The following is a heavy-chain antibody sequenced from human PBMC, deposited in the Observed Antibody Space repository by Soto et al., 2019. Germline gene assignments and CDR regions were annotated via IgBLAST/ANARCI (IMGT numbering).Heavy chain of an antibody. Sequence: QVQLVESGGGVVQPGRSLRLSCAASGFTFSSYGMHWVRQAPGKGLEWVAVIWYDGSNKYYADSVKGRFTISRDNSKNSLYLQMNSLRAEDTAVHYCARANYDSSGYRRAEYFQHWGQGTLVTVSS. V-gene: IGHV3-33*01. CDR2: IWYDGSNK. CDR1: GFTFSSYG. D-gene: IGHD3-22*01. CDR3: ARANYDSSGYRRAEYFQH. J-gene: IGHJ1*01.